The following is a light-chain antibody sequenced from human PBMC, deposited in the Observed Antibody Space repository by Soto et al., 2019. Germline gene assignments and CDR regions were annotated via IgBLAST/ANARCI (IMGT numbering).Light chain of an antibody. V-gene: IGKV3-20*01. CDR1: QSVSSSF. CDR2: GAS. Sequence: EIVLTQSPGTLSLSPGERATLCCRASQSVSSSFLAWYQQKPGQAPRLLIYGASSRATGIPDRCSGSGSGTDFTLTISRLEPEDFAVYYCQQYGSSRTWAFGQGTKVEIK. J-gene: IGKJ1*01. CDR3: QQYGSSRTWA.